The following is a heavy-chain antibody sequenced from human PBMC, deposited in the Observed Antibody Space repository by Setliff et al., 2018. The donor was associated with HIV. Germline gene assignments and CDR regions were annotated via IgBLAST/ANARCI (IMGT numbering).Heavy chain of an antibody. CDR2: IGSKTYGGTT. V-gene: IGHV3-49*04. CDR3: AAMGVEVVSYYYGMDV. D-gene: IGHD2-2*01. Sequence: PGGSLRLSCTASGFIFGDYTMSWVRQAPGKGLEWVGFIGSKTYGGTTEYAASVKGRFTISRDDSKSLAYLQMNSLKTEDTAVYYCAAMGVEVVSYYYGMDVWGQGTTVTVSS. CDR1: GFIFGDYT. J-gene: IGHJ6*02.